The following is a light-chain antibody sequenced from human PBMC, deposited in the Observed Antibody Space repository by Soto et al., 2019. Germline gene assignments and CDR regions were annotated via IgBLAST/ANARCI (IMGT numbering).Light chain of an antibody. CDR1: QSVYSSS. CDR2: GAS. CDR3: KQYGSSPWT. J-gene: IGKJ1*01. Sequence: EIVLPQSPGTLSLSPGESSTLSCRASQSVYSSSLAWYQQKPGQAARLLIYGASNRATGIPDRISGSGSGTDFTLTISRLEPEDFAVYYCKQYGSSPWTFGQGTKVDIK. V-gene: IGKV3-20*01.